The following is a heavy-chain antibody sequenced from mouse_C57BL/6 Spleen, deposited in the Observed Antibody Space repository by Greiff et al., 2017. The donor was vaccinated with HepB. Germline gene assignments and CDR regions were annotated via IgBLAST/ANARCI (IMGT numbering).Heavy chain of an antibody. CDR2: ISNGGGST. V-gene: IGHV5-12*01. CDR3: ARQGDYFDY. Sequence: DVHLVESGGGLVQPGGSLKLSCAASGFTFSDYYMYWVRQTPEKRLEWVAYISNGGGSTYYPDTVKGRFTISRDNAKNTLYLQMSRLKSEDTAMYYCARQGDYFDYWGQGTTLTVSS. J-gene: IGHJ2*01. CDR1: GFTFSDYY.